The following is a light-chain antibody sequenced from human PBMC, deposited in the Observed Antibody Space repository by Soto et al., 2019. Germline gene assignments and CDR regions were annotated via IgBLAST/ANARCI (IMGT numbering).Light chain of an antibody. CDR2: GAS. CDR3: HQYGSSPLYT. Sequence: EIVLKQSPGTLSLSPGERATLSCRASQSVSSSYLAWYQQKPGQAPRLLIYGASSRATGIPDRFSGSGSGTDFTLTISRLEPVDFAVYYCHQYGSSPLYTFGQGTKLEIK. CDR1: QSVSSSY. V-gene: IGKV3-20*01. J-gene: IGKJ2*01.